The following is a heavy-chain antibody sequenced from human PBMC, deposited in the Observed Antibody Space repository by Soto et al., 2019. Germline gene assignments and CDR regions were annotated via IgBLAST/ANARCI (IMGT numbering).Heavy chain of an antibody. CDR3: ARAQGYSYGNYYGMDV. J-gene: IGHJ6*02. Sequence: SVKVSCKASGGTFSSYAISWVRQAPGQGLEWMGGIIPIFGTANYAQKFQGRVTITADESTSTAYMELSSLRSEDTAVYYCARAQGYSYGNYYGMDVWGQGTTVTVSS. CDR2: IIPIFGTA. D-gene: IGHD5-18*01. V-gene: IGHV1-69*13. CDR1: GGTFSSYA.